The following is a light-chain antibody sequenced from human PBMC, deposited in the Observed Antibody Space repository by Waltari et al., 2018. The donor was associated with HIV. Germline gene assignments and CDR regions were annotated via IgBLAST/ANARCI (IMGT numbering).Light chain of an antibody. J-gene: IGLJ2*01. Sequence: QSVLTQPPSVSGAPGQRVTISCTGNSSNIGAGSDVHCYQHPPGTVPKLLNSGNIKRLSGVPDRSSGSKAGTSASLAITGLQAEDEADYYCQSYDSGLTGSVFGGGTRLTVL. CDR1: SSNIGAGSD. CDR3: QSYDSGLTGSV. V-gene: IGLV1-40*01. CDR2: GNI.